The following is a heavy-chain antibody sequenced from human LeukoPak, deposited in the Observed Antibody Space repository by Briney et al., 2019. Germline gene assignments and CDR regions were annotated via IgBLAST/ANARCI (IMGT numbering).Heavy chain of an antibody. Sequence: ASVKVSCKASGGTFSSYAISWVRQAPGQGLEWMGGIIPIFGTANYAQKFQGRVTITADESTSTAYMELSSLRSEDTAVYYCARGGRVATILQNWFDPWGQGTLVTVSS. CDR1: GGTFSSYA. D-gene: IGHD5-12*01. CDR2: IIPIFGTA. V-gene: IGHV1-69*13. J-gene: IGHJ5*02. CDR3: ARGGRVATILQNWFDP.